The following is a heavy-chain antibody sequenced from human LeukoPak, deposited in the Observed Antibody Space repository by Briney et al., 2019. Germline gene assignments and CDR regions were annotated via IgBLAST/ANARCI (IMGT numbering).Heavy chain of an antibody. CDR3: ARGTSGTFKSFDY. J-gene: IGHJ4*02. Sequence: GGSLRLSCAASGFTVSSNYMSWVRQAPGKGLEWVSVIYSGGSTYYADSVKGRFTISRDNSNNTLHLQINSLRAEDTAVYYCARGTSGTFKSFDYWGQGTLVTVSS. CDR2: IYSGGST. CDR1: GFTVSSNY. V-gene: IGHV3-53*01. D-gene: IGHD1-26*01.